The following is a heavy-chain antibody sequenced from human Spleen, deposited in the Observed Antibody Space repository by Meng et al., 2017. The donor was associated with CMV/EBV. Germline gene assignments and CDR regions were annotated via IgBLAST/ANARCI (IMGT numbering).Heavy chain of an antibody. D-gene: IGHD6-6*01. CDR1: GGSISSYY. CDR3: ARSNAFDI. V-gene: IGHV4-59*01. J-gene: IGHJ3*02. CDR2: IYYSGST. Sequence: SETLSLTCTVSGGSISSYYWSWIRQPPGKGLEWIGYIYYSGSTNYNPSLKSRVTISVDTSKNQFSLKLSSVTAADTAVYYCARSNAFDILGQGTMVTVSS.